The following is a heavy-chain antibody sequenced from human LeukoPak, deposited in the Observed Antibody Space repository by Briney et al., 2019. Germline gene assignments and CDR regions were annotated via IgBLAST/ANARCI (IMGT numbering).Heavy chain of an antibody. J-gene: IGHJ5*02. Sequence: SETLSLTCAVYGGSFSGYYCSWIRQPPGKGLEWIGEINHSGSTNYNPSLKSRVTISVDTSKNQFSLKLSSVTAADTTVYYCARGRDYSNSLAGWFDPWGQGTLVTVSS. CDR1: GGSFSGYY. CDR3: ARGRDYSNSLAGWFDP. V-gene: IGHV4-34*01. D-gene: IGHD4-11*01. CDR2: INHSGST.